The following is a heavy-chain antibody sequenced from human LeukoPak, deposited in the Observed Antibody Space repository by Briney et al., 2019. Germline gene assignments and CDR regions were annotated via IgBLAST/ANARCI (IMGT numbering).Heavy chain of an antibody. V-gene: IGHV4-61*08. CDR1: GGSISSGGYY. CDR3: ARAPLEPPGYDFWSGYHYGMDV. CDR2: IYYSGST. J-gene: IGHJ6*02. Sequence: SETLSLTCTVSGGSISSGGYYWSWIRQHPGTGLEWIGYIYYSGSTNYNPSLKSRVTISVDTSKNQFSLKLSSVTAADTAVYYCARAPLEPPGYDFWSGYHYGMDVWGQGTTVTVSS. D-gene: IGHD3-3*01.